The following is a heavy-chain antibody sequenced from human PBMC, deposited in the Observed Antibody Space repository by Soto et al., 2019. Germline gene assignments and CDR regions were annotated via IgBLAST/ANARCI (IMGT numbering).Heavy chain of an antibody. D-gene: IGHD4-17*01. J-gene: IGHJ4*02. CDR2: IHHTGST. CDR3: AREELVTSVTTTVDYFDN. V-gene: IGHV4-30-2*01. CDR1: GGSVTSLGYS. Sequence: PSETLSLTCAVSGGSVTSLGYSWSWIRQPPGKGLEWIGYIHHTGSTYYNPSVKGRVAISLDRSKNRFSLTLSSVTAADTAVYFCAREELVTSVTTTVDYFDNWGQGIMVTVSS.